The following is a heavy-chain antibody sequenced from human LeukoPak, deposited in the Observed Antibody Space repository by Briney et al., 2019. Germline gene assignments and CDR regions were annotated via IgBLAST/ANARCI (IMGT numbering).Heavy chain of an antibody. V-gene: IGHV3-48*02. D-gene: IGHD3-9*01. Sequence: PGGSLRLSCAASGFTFSSYSMNWVRQAPGKGLEWVSYISSSSSTIYYADSVKGRFTISRDNAKNSLYLQMNSLRDEDTAVYYCARGDFDILTGTFDYWGQGTLVTVSS. CDR3: ARGDFDILTGTFDY. J-gene: IGHJ4*02. CDR2: ISSSSSTI. CDR1: GFTFSSYS.